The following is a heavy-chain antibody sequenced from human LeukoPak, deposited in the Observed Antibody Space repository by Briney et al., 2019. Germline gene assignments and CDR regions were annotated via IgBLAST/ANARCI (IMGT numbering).Heavy chain of an antibody. V-gene: IGHV3-43*02. CDR3: AKCSGYDYDCKDDAFDI. CDR2: ISGDGGST. J-gene: IGHJ3*02. CDR1: GFTFDDYA. D-gene: IGHD5-12*01. Sequence: QPGGSLRLSCAASGFTFDDYAMHWVRQAPGKGLEWVSLISGDGGSTYYADSVKGRFTISRDNAKNSLYLQMNSLRAEDTALYYCAKCSGYDYDCKDDAFDIWGQGTMVTVSS.